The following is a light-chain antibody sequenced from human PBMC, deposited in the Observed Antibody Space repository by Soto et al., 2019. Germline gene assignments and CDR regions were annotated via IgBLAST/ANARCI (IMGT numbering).Light chain of an antibody. CDR2: EVT. V-gene: IGLV2-8*01. CDR3: SSFVGSNIWV. Sequence: QSALTQPPSASGSPGQSVTISCTGSNVGEYDYVSWYQQHPGKAPKLMIHEVTKRPSGVPDRFSGSKSGNTASLTVSGLQAEDEADYYCSSFVGSNIWVFGGGTKLTVL. CDR1: NVGEYDY. J-gene: IGLJ3*02.